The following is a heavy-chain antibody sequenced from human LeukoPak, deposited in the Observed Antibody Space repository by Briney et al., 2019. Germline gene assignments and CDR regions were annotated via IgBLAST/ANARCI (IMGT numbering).Heavy chain of an antibody. V-gene: IGHV4-59*01. CDR1: GGSISSYY. CDR2: IYYSGST. D-gene: IGHD1-26*01. Sequence: PSETLSLTCTVSGGSISSYYWSWIRQPPGKGLEWIGYIYYSGSTNYNPSLKSRVTISVDTSKNQFSLKLSSVTAAATGVYYCARGEGFHWFDPWGQGTLVTVSS. CDR3: ARGEGFHWFDP. J-gene: IGHJ5*02.